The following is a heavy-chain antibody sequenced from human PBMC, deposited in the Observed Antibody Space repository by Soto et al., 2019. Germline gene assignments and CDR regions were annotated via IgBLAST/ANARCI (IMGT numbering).Heavy chain of an antibody. V-gene: IGHV3-9*01. CDR3: AKDIGLGVVPYYMDV. Sequence: VQLVESGGGLVQPGRSLRLSCAASGFTFDDYAMHWVRQAPGKGLEWVSGISWNSGSIGYADSVKGRFTISRDNAKNSLYLQMNSLRAEDTALYYCAKDIGLGVVPYYMDVWGKGTTVTVSS. CDR1: GFTFDDYA. D-gene: IGHD2-21*01. CDR2: ISWNSGSI. J-gene: IGHJ6*03.